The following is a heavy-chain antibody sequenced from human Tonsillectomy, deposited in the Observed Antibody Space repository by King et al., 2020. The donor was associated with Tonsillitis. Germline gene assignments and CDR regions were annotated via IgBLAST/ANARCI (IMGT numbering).Heavy chain of an antibody. CDR1: GGSISSGDYY. D-gene: IGHD4-11*01. V-gene: IGHV4-30-4*01. CDR2: IYYSGST. J-gene: IGHJ3*02. Sequence: QLQESGPGLVKPSQTLSLTCTVSGGSISSGDYYWSWIRQPPGKGLEWIGYIYYSGSTYYNPSLKSRVTISVDTSKNQFSLKLSSVTAADTAVYYCARDPVIHTTGLDAFDIWGQGTMVTVSS. CDR3: ARDPVIHTTGLDAFDI.